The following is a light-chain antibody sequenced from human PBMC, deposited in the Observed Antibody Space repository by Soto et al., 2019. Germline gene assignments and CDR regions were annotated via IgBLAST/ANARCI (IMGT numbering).Light chain of an antibody. CDR2: GAS. Sequence: RVITQSPATLSVSPGERATLSCRASQSVGSNLAWYQQKPGQAPRLLIFGASSRATGVPARFSGSGSGTEFTLTINSLQSEDFAVYFCQQYDNLPLTFGPGTKVD. J-gene: IGKJ3*01. CDR3: QQYDNLPLT. V-gene: IGKV3-15*01. CDR1: QSVGSN.